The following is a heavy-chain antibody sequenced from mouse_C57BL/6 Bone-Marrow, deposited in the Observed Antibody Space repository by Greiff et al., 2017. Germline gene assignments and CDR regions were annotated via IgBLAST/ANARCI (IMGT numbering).Heavy chain of an antibody. CDR3: ARGAYYQFYYYAMDY. J-gene: IGHJ4*01. CDR1: GYTFTSYG. CDR2: IYPRSGNT. V-gene: IGHV1-81*01. D-gene: IGHD2-10*01. Sequence: VQGVESGAELARPGASVKLSCKASGYTFTSYGISWVKQRTGQGLEWIGEIYPRSGNTYYNEKFKGKATLTADKSSSTAYMELRSLTSEDSAVYFCARGAYYQFYYYAMDYWGQGTSVTVSS.